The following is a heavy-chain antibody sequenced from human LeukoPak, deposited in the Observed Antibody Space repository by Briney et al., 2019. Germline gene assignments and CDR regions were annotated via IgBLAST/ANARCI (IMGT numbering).Heavy chain of an antibody. CDR3: ARDFFPIVDSTWYEIGY. D-gene: IGHD6-13*01. V-gene: IGHV3-30*03. CDR1: GFTFTTYG. Sequence: GGSLRLSCAASGFTFTTYGMHWVRQAPGEGLDWVALISYDGTKTYYSDSVKGRFTISRDNSKNTLYLQMNSLRAEDTAVYYCARDFFPIVDSTWYEIGYWGQGTLVAVSS. J-gene: IGHJ4*02. CDR2: ISYDGTKT.